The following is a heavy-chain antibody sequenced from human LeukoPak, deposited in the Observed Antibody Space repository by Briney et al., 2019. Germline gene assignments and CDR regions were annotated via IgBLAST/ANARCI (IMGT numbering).Heavy chain of an antibody. D-gene: IGHD6-13*01. V-gene: IGHV3-7*01. J-gene: IGHJ4*02. Sequence: GGSLRLSCAASGFAFSHYWMSWVRQAPGKGLEWLANIRQDGSENYYVDSVKGRFTFSRDNARNSLYLHLNSLRAEDTAVYYCARVGSTSWYLDYWGQGTLVTASS. CDR2: IRQDGSEN. CDR3: ARVGSTSWYLDY. CDR1: GFAFSHYW.